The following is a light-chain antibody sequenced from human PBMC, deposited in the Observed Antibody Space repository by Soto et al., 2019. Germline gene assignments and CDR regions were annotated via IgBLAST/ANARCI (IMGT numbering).Light chain of an antibody. Sequence: ESVLTQSPGTLSLSPGERATLSCRASQSVSSSYLAWYQQKPGQAPSLLIYGASSRAAGIPDRFSGSGSGTDFSLTISRLEPEDFAVYYCQQYGSSLMYTFGQGTKLEIK. V-gene: IGKV3-20*01. J-gene: IGKJ2*01. CDR2: GAS. CDR3: QQYGSSLMYT. CDR1: QSVSSSY.